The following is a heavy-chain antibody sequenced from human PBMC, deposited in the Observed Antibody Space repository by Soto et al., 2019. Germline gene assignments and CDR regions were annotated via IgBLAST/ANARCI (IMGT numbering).Heavy chain of an antibody. J-gene: IGHJ6*02. CDR2: INGVGSTI. CDR1: GFTFSSYS. V-gene: IGHV3-48*02. Sequence: GGSLRLSCAASGFTFSSYSMNWFRQAPLKGLEWISYINGVGSTIYYADSVRGRFTISRDNAKNSLFLQMNSLRDEDTAVYYCARLVGATLYYYYGMDVWGQGTTVTVSS. CDR3: ARLVGATLYYYYGMDV. D-gene: IGHD1-26*01.